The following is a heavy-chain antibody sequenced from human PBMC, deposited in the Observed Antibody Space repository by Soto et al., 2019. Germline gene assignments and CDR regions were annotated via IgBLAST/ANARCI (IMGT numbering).Heavy chain of an antibody. CDR1: GFTFSSYA. V-gene: IGHV3-30-3*01. D-gene: IGHD3-3*01. J-gene: IGHJ4*02. CDR3: ARDPGDLWSGYYVY. CDR2: ISYDGSNK. Sequence: QVQLVESGGGVVQPGRSLRLSCAASGFTFSSYAMHWVRQAPGKGLEWVAVISYDGSNKYYADSVKGRFTISRDNSKNTLYLQMNSLSAEDTDVYYCARDPGDLWSGYYVYWGQGTLVTVSS.